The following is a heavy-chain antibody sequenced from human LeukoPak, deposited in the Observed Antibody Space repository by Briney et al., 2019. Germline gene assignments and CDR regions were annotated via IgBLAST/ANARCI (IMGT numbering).Heavy chain of an antibody. Sequence: ASVKVSCKASGYTFTSYYMHWVRQAPGPGLEWMGIINPSGGSTSYAQKFQGRVTMTRDTSTSTVYMELSSLRSEDTAVYYCARCGPSGSYYCAFDYWGQGTLVTVSS. J-gene: IGHJ4*02. CDR2: INPSGGST. D-gene: IGHD1-26*01. V-gene: IGHV1-46*01. CDR1: GYTFTSYY. CDR3: ARCGPSGSYYCAFDY.